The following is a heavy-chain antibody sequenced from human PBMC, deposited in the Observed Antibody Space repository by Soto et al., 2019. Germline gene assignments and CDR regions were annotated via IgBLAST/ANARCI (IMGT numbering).Heavy chain of an antibody. Sequence: QVQLVQSGAEVKKPGASVKVSCKASGYTFTSYGISWVRQAPGQGLEWMGWISAYNGNTNYAQKLQGRVTMTTDTPTSTAYMELRSLRSDDTAVYYCARYFLRGGSYSWFDPWGQGTLVTVSS. V-gene: IGHV1-18*01. J-gene: IGHJ5*02. CDR3: ARYFLRGGSYSWFDP. CDR1: GYTFTSYG. D-gene: IGHD1-26*01. CDR2: ISAYNGNT.